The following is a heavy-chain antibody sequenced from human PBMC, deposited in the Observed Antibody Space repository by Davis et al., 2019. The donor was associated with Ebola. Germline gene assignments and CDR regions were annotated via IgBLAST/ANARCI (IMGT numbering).Heavy chain of an antibody. Sequence: ASVKVSCKASGYTFTSYGISWVRQAPGQGLEWMGWISAYNGNTNYAQKLQGRVTMTTDTSTSTAYMELRSLRSEDTAVYYCARDSGSSFWGDAFDIWGQGTMVTVSS. J-gene: IGHJ3*02. V-gene: IGHV1-18*01. D-gene: IGHD1-26*01. CDR2: ISAYNGNT. CDR1: GYTFTSYG. CDR3: ARDSGSSFWGDAFDI.